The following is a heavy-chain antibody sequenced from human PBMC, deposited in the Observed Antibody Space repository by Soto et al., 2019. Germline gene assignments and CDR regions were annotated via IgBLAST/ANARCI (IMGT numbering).Heavy chain of an antibody. CDR2: IHYNGNT. D-gene: IGHD5-12*01. CDR3: AREGNLGRWLQPLDF. Sequence: SETLSLTCTVSGGSISSSSYYWGWIRQPPGKGLEWIGNIHYNGNTKYNPSLKSRVSMSVDTSKNQFSLRLISVTAADTAKYFCAREGNLGRWLQPLDFWGQGTLVTVSS. J-gene: IGHJ4*02. V-gene: IGHV4-61*01. CDR1: GGSISSSSYY.